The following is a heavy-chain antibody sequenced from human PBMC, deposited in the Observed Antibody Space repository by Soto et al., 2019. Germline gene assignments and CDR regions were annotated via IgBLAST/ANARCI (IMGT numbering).Heavy chain of an antibody. CDR1: GYTFTSYV. CDR2: ISAYNGNT. D-gene: IGHD1-26*01. CDR3: ARDRPTNSGSYFGGFDY. J-gene: IGHJ4*02. Sequence: ASVKVSCKDSGYTFTSYVISWVRQAPGQGLEWMGWISAYNGNTNYAQKLQGRVTMTTDTSTSTAYMELRSLRSDDTAVYYCARDRPTNSGSYFGGFDYWGQGTLVNVSS. V-gene: IGHV1-18*01.